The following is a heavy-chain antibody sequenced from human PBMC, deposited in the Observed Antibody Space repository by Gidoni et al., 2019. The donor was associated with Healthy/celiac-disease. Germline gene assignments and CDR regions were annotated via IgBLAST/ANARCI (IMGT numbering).Heavy chain of an antibody. V-gene: IGHV6-1*01. CDR1: GDSVSSNSDA. J-gene: IGHJ4*02. CDR2: TYYRSKWYN. D-gene: IGHD3-10*01. Sequence: QVQLQQSGPGLVKPSQTLSLTCAISGDSVSSNSDAWNWIRQSPSRGLEWLGRTYYRSKWYNDYAVSVKSRITINPDTSKNQFSLQLNSVTPEDTAVYYCARDRADGLLWFGESYYFDYWGQGTLVTVSS. CDR3: ARDRADGLLWFGESYYFDY.